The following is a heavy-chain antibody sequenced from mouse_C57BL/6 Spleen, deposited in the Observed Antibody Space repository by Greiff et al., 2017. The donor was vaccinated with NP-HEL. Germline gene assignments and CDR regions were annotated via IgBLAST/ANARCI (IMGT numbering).Heavy chain of an antibody. Sequence: QVQLQQPGAELVRPGTSVKLSCKASGYTFTSYWMHWVKQRPGQGLEWIGVIDPSDSYTNYNQKFKGKATLTVDTSSSTAYMQLSSLTSEDSAVYYCARGSGHGAMDYWGQGTSVTVSS. CDR3: ARGSGHGAMDY. CDR1: GYTFTSYW. J-gene: IGHJ4*01. D-gene: IGHD3-2*02. V-gene: IGHV1-59*01. CDR2: IDPSDSYT.